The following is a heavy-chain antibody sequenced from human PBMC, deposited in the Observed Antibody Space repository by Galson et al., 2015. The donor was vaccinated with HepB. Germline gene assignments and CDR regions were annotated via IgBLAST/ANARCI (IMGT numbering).Heavy chain of an antibody. CDR1: GFPFSSYT. CDR2: ISDGAGNT. Sequence: SLRLSCAASGFPFSSYTMNWVRQAPGKGLEWVSTISDGAGNTYYADSVKGRFTISRDNSKNTLYLQVNSLRAEDTAVYYCAKDAGTSAYYYDYWGQGTLVTVSS. J-gene: IGHJ4*02. D-gene: IGHD3-22*01. CDR3: AKDAGTSAYYYDY. V-gene: IGHV3-23*01.